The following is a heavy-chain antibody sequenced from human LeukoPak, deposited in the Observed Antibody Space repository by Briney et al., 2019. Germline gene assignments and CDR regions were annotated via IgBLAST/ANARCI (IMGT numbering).Heavy chain of an antibody. D-gene: IGHD4-17*01. CDR2: IWYDGSNK. V-gene: IGHV3-33*01. CDR3: ARGGWTVTTGASYFDY. CDR1: GFTFSSYG. J-gene: IGHJ4*02. Sequence: GRSLRLSCAASGFTFSSYGMHWVRQAPGKGLEWVAVIWYDGSNKYYADSVKGRFTISRDNFKNTLYLQMNSLRAEDTAVYYCARGGWTVTTGASYFDYWGQGTLVTVSS.